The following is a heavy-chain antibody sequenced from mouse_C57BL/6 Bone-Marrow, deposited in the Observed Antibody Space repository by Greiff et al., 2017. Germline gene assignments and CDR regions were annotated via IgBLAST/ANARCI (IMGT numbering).Heavy chain of an antibody. CDR2: SRNKANDYTT. V-gene: IGHV7-1*01. CDR3: ARDHYGSSYDYAMDY. CDR1: GFTFSDFY. J-gene: IGHJ4*01. Sequence: EVQGVESGGGLVQSGRSLRLSCATSGFTFSDFYMEWVRQAPGKGLEWIAASRNKANDYTTEYSASVKGRFIVSRDTSQSILYLQMNALRAEDTAIYYCARDHYGSSYDYAMDYWGQGTSVTVSS. D-gene: IGHD1-1*01.